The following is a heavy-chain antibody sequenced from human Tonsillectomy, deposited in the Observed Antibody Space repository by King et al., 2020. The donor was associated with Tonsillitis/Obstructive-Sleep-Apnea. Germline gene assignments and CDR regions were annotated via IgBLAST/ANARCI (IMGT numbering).Heavy chain of an antibody. D-gene: IGHD3-9*01. CDR2: IYYSGST. CDR3: AGGMDTYSDILPGYYSDYYFDY. V-gene: IGHV4-61*01. J-gene: IGHJ4*02. Sequence: QLQESGPGLVKPSETLSLTCTVSGGSVSSGSYYWSWIRQPPGKGLEWIGYIYYSGSTNYNHSLKSRVTISVDTSKDRFSLNLSSVTAADTAVYYGAGGMDTYSDILPGYYSDYYFDYWGQGTLVTVAP. CDR1: GGSVSSGSYY.